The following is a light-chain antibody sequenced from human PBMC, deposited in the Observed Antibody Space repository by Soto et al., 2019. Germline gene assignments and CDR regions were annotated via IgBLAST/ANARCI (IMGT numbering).Light chain of an antibody. CDR1: QSVSRNF. CDR3: QLYGDSGIT. J-gene: IGKJ4*01. Sequence: EIMLTQSPGTLSFSPGERATLSCRASQSVSRNFIAWYQQKPGQAPRLLIYDASTRATGSPDRFSGSGSGIDFTLTINRLEPEDFAVYHCQLYGDSGITFGGGTKLEIK. V-gene: IGKV3-20*01. CDR2: DAS.